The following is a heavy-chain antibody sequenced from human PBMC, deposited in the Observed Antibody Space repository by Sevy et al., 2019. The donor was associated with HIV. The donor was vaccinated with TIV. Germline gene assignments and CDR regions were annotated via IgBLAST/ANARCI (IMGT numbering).Heavy chain of an antibody. V-gene: IGHV3-33*01. J-gene: IGHJ4*02. CDR2: IWYDGINK. CDR3: ARDNLIPVMVTMARGAPPYYFDY. D-gene: IGHD3-10*01. Sequence: GGSLRLSCAASGFIFSDYGMHWVRQAPGKGLEWVAVIWYDGINKYYADSVKGRFTISRDNSKNTLYLQMNSLRAADTAVYYCARDNLIPVMVTMARGAPPYYFDYWGQGTLVTVSS. CDR1: GFIFSDYG.